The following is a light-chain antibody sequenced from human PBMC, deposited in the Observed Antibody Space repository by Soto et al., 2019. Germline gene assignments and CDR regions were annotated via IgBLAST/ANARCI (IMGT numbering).Light chain of an antibody. CDR1: SSNIGAGYE. CDR2: GNS. J-gene: IGLJ3*02. CDR3: QSYDSSPSGWV. Sequence: QSVLTQPPSVSGAPGQRVTISCTGSSSNIGAGYEVHWYQQLPGTAPKLLIYGNSNRPSGVPDRFSGSKSGTSASLAITGLRAEDEVDYYCQSYDSSPSGWVFGGGTNVTVL. V-gene: IGLV1-40*01.